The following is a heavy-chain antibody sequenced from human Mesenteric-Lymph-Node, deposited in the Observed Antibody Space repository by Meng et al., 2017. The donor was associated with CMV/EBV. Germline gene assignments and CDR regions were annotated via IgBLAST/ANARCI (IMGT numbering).Heavy chain of an antibody. CDR3: ASAVYYYYGMDV. J-gene: IGHJ6*02. V-gene: IGHV3-21*01. Sequence: GESLKISCAASGFPFSSYAMSWVRQAPGKGLEWVSSISSSSSYIYYADSVKGRFTISRDNAKNSLYLQMNSLRAEDTAVYYCASAVYYYYGMDVWGQGTTVTVSS. CDR2: ISSSSSYI. CDR1: GFPFSSYA.